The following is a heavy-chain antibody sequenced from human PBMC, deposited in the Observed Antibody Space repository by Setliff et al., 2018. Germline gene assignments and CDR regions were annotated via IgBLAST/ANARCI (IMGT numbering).Heavy chain of an antibody. CDR2: ISGSGGST. CDR1: GFTFSSYA. CDR3: ARDNIGSGWDFRRKLYYYYGMDV. V-gene: IGHV3-23*01. Sequence: GGSLRLSCAASGFTFSSYAMSWVRQAPGKGLEWVSAISGSGGSTYYADSVKGRFTISRDNSKNTLYLQMNSLRAEDTAVYYCARDNIGSGWDFRRKLYYYYGMDVWGQGTTVTVSS. D-gene: IGHD6-19*01. J-gene: IGHJ6*02.